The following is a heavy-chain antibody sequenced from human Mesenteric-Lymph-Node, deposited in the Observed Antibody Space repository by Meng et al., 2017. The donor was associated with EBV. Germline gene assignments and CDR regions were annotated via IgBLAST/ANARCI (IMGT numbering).Heavy chain of an antibody. V-gene: IGHV3-15*01. CDR1: GFTFTNAW. Sequence: EVQLVESGGXLVEPGESLRLCCVASGFTFTNAWMIWLRQAPGKGLEWVGLIKSKADGGTSKYAAPVRGRFTISRDDSRNILYLQMDSPRTDDTAVYYCTTSMGVTGTDYWGQGNLVTVSS. CDR2: IKSKADGGTS. J-gene: IGHJ4*02. CDR3: TTSMGVTGTDY. D-gene: IGHD6-19*01.